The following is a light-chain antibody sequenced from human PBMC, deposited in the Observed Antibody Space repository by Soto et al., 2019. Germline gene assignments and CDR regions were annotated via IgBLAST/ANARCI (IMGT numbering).Light chain of an antibody. CDR1: QGISNY. Sequence: IQMTQSPSSLSASVGDRVTITCRASQGISNYLAWYQQKPGKVPKLLIYAASTLQSGVPSRFSGSGSGTDFTLTISSLQPEDVATYYCQKYNGPPSITFGQGTRLEIK. CDR2: AAS. V-gene: IGKV1-27*01. CDR3: QKYNGPPSIT. J-gene: IGKJ5*01.